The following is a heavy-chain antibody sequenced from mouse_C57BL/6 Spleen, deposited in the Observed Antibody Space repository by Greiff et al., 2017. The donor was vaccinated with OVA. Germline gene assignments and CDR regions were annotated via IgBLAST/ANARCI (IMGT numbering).Heavy chain of an antibody. Sequence: VQLQQSGPELVKPGASVKISCKASGYTFTDYYMNWVKQSHGKSLEWIGDINPNNGGTSYNQKFKGKATLTVDKSSSTAYLELRRLTSEDSAVYYCAQSGTFAYWGQGTLVTVSA. CDR2: INPNNGGT. J-gene: IGHJ3*01. V-gene: IGHV1-26*01. D-gene: IGHD4-1*01. CDR1: GYTFTDYY. CDR3: AQSGTFAY.